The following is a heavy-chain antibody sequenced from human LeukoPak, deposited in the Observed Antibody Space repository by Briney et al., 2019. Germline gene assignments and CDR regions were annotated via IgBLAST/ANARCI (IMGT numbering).Heavy chain of an antibody. CDR3: ARGYEGGYYDASSPPDY. V-gene: IGHV4-31*03. J-gene: IGHJ4*02. CDR1: GGSINSGGYY. Sequence: SQTLSLTCTVSGGSINSGGYYCTWIRQHPGRGLEWIGYIYYSGSTYYNPSLKSRVTMSVDTSKEQFSLKLSSVTAADAAVYYCARGYEGGYYDASSPPDYWGQGTLVTVSS. CDR2: IYYSGST. D-gene: IGHD3-16*01.